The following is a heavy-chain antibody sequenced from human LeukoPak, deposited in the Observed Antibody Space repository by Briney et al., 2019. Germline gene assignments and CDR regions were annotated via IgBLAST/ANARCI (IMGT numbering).Heavy chain of an antibody. CDR2: NSGSGEGT. D-gene: IGHD4/OR15-4a*01. Sequence: GGSLRLSCAASGFTFSSYAMTWVRQAPGKGLEWVSANSGSGEGTYYSDSVKGRFTISRDNSKDMLYLQMNDLRAEDTAVYYCTSDYGLYYYYMALWGKGTTVTVS. V-gene: IGHV3-23*01. CDR3: TSDYGLYYYYMAL. J-gene: IGHJ6*03. CDR1: GFTFSSYA.